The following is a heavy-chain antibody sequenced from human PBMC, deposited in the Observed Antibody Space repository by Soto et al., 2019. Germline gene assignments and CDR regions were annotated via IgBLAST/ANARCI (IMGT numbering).Heavy chain of an antibody. CDR2: IYPSGST. V-gene: IGHV4-30-2*01. J-gene: IGHJ4*02. Sequence: SETLSLTCAVSGGSISSGGYSWSWIRQPPGKGLEWIGYIYPSGSTYYNPSLKSRVTISVDRSKNQFSLKLSSVTAADTAVYYCARGALAGGYGYWGQGTLVTVSS. CDR1: GGSISSGGYS. D-gene: IGHD6-13*01. CDR3: ARGALAGGYGY.